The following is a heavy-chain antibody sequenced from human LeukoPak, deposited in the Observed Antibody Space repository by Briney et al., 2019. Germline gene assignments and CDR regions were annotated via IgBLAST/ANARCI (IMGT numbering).Heavy chain of an antibody. J-gene: IGHJ4*02. CDR2: IWYDGSDI. CDR1: GFTFSYYG. CDR3: AKIVQFTAATGTGLDY. Sequence: GRSLRLSCAASGFTFSYYGMHWVRQAPGKGRDWVAGIWYDGSDIYYADSVKGGFTISRDNSKNTMYLQMNSLRAEDTAVYYCAKIVQFTAATGTGLDYWGQGTLVTVSP. V-gene: IGHV3-33*06. D-gene: IGHD6-13*01.